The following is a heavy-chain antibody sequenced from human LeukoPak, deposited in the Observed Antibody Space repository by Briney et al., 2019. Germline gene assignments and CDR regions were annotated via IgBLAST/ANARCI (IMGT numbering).Heavy chain of an antibody. CDR1: GFTFSNSW. V-gene: IGHV3-7*01. D-gene: IGHD2-2*01. J-gene: IGHJ5*02. CDR2: IIQDGSAR. Sequence: PGGSLRLSCAASGFTFSNSWMSGLRQAPGKGLEWVANIIQDGSARYYVDSVKGRFTISRDNADNSLYPQMKSLRAEDTAVYFLAIHLFSCSRTSCYVSWGRGAQVTVSS. CDR3: AIHLFSCSRTSCYVS.